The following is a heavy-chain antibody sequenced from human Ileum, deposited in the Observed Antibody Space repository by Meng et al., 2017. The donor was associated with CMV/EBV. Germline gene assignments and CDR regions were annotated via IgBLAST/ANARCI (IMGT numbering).Heavy chain of an antibody. CDR3: ARAPIGTSGWYSL. Sequence: SETLSLTCTVSGDSVSNSDYYWGWIRQSPGKGLEWIANLHSSGNNYYSPALRSRVTISVDRSRNQFSLKLRSVTAADTAVYYCARAPIGTSGWYSLWGQGTLVTVSS. J-gene: IGHJ4*02. CDR2: LHSSGNN. V-gene: IGHV4-39*07. CDR1: GDSVSNSDYY. D-gene: IGHD6-19*01.